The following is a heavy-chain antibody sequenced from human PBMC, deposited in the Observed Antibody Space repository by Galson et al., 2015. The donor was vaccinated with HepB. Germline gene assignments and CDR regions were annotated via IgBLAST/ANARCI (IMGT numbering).Heavy chain of an antibody. CDR2: IRGDGTKK. J-gene: IGHJ3*02. V-gene: IGHV3-33*01. CDR1: GFIVSTNG. Sequence: SLRLYYAPAGFIVSTNGMHWVRQAPGKGLEWVAVIRGDGTKKYYADSVNGRFTVSRDNSKNTLSRQMNSLRVGDTAVYYCVSAGDYALYALYIWGQGTMVTVSS. CDR3: VSAGDYALYALYI. D-gene: IGHD4-17*01.